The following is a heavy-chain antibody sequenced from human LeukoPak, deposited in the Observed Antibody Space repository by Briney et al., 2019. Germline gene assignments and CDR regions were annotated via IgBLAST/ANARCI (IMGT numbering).Heavy chain of an antibody. V-gene: IGHV1-18*01. CDR1: GYTFTSYG. J-gene: IGHJ4*02. CDR2: ISAYNGNT. D-gene: IGHD6-6*01. CDR3: ARDLDSSSYFPWDY. Sequence: GASVKVSCKASGYTFTSYGISWVRQAPGQGLEWMGRISAYNGNTNYAQKFQGRVTMTTDTSTSTAYMELRSLRSDDTAVYYGARDLDSSSYFPWDYWGQGTLVTVSS.